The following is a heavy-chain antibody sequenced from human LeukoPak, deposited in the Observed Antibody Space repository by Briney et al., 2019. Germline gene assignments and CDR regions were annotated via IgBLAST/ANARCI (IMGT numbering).Heavy chain of an antibody. J-gene: IGHJ2*01. V-gene: IGHV4-4*09. CDR3: AGTDDYGGTSGYFDL. D-gene: IGHD4-23*01. CDR2: IYTSGST. Sequence: SETLSLTCTVSGGSISSYYWSWIRQPPGKGLEWIGYIYTSGSTNYNPSLKSRVTISVDTSKNQISLKLSSVTAADTAVYYCAGTDDYGGTSGYFDLWGRGTLVTVSS. CDR1: GGSISSYY.